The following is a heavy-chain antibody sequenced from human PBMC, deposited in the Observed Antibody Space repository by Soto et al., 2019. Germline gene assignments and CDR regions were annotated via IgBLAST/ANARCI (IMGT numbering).Heavy chain of an antibody. CDR3: ARGKSSYGSKGWFDP. CDR2: ISGPGDKT. Sequence: GGSLRLSCSASGFPLGTHDMGWVRQAPGTGLEWVSSISGPGDKTYYSNAVTGRFTISRDNSKNTLHLQMESLRAEDTAIYYCARGKSSYGSKGWFDPWGQGPLVTVSS. V-gene: IGHV3-23*01. D-gene: IGHD2-2*01. J-gene: IGHJ5*02. CDR1: GFPLGTHD.